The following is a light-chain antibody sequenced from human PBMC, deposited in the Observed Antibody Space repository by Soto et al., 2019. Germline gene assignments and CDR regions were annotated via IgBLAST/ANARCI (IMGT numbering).Light chain of an antibody. CDR3: QSYDSSNLYV. CDR1: SGSIASNY. V-gene: IGLV6-57*04. J-gene: IGLJ1*01. Sequence: NFMLTQPHSVSESPGKTVTISCTRSSGSIASNYVQWYQQRPGSAPTTVIYEDNQRHSGVPDRISGSIDNSSNSASLTITGLKTEDEADYYCQSYDSSNLYVFGTGTKVTVL. CDR2: EDN.